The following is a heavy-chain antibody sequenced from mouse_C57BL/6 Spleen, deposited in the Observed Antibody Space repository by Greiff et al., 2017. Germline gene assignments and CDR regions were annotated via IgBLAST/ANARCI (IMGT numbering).Heavy chain of an antibody. CDR1: GYTFTSYW. CDR3: ASRSNSYFDY. J-gene: IGHJ2*01. Sequence: QVQLQQPGAELVRPGTSVKFSCKASGYTFTSYWMHWVKQRPGQGLEWIGVIDPSDSSTNYNQKFKGKATLTVDTSTSTAYMQLSSLTSEDSAVYYCASRSNSYFDYWGQGTTLTVSS. CDR2: IDPSDSST. V-gene: IGHV1-59*01. D-gene: IGHD2-5*01.